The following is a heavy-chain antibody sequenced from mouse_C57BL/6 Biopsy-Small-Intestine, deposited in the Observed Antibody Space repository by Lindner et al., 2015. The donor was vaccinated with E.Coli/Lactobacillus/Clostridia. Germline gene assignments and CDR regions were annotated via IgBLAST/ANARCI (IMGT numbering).Heavy chain of an antibody. CDR1: GYSFTGNY. CDR3: ARREVYYFDY. CDR2: INPSTGST. J-gene: IGHJ2*01. V-gene: IGHV1-42*01. Sequence: VQLQESGPELVKSGASVKISCKASGYSFTGNYMNWVKQSPEKSLEWIGEINPSTGSTTYNQKFRAKATLTIDKSPSTAYMQFKSLTSEDSAVYYCARREVYYFDYWGQGTTLTVSS.